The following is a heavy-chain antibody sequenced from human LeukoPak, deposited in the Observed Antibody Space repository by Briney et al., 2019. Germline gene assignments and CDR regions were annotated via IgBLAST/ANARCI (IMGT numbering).Heavy chain of an antibody. J-gene: IGHJ4*01. CDR3: VSCGTTTYNIHFDH. V-gene: IGHV3-7*01. CDR2: IKEDGSEK. D-gene: IGHD1-7*01. CDR1: GFPFNRYW. Sequence: GGSLRLSCTVSGFPFNRYWRNWVRQAPGKGLGWVASIKEDGSEKSYVDSVKSRFTISRDNSKNSLYLQMNSLRAEDTAVYYCVSCGTTTYNIHFDHWGQGTLVTVSS.